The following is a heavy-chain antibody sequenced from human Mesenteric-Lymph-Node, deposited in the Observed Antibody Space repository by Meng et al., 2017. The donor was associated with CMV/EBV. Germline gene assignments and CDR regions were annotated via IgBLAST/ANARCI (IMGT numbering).Heavy chain of an antibody. CDR1: GFTFNSYA. CDR2: ISYDGSTR. CDR3: ARDQQYQPYYSGLDL. V-gene: IGHV3-30*04. D-gene: IGHD2-2*01. Sequence: GGSLRLSCAASGFTFNSYAMHWVRQAPGKGLEWVAIISYDGSTRDYADSVKGRFTISRDNSKNTLNLQMNSLSAGDTAVYYCARDQQYQPYYSGLDLWGQGITVTVSS. J-gene: IGHJ6*02.